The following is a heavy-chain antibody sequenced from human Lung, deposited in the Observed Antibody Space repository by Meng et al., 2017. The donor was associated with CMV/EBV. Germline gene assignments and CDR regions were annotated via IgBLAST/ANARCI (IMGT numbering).Heavy chain of an antibody. CDR1: GGSFSGYY. Sequence: SQTXSLTXAVYGGSFSGYYWSWIRQPPGKGLEWIGEINHSGSTNYNPSLKSRVTISVDTSKNQFSLKLSSVTAADTAVYYCARRRIGYCSSTSCLNFDDWGQGTXVTVYS. CDR3: ARRRIGYCSSTSCLNFDD. D-gene: IGHD2-2*01. V-gene: IGHV4-34*01. J-gene: IGHJ4*02. CDR2: INHSGST.